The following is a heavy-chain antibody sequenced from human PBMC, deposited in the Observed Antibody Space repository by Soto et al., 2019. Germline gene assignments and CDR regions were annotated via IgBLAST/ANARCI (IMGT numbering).Heavy chain of an antibody. J-gene: IGHJ4*02. D-gene: IGHD3-3*01. CDR2: INKDATT. Sequence: QSGGSLRLSCVVSGFSLSRAWMDWVRQVPGKGLVWVSRINKDATTTYADSVKGRFTISRDTAKNTLYLQMNSLRAEDTALYYCAREDFWSFAWGQGTLVTVSS. CDR1: GFSLSRAW. V-gene: IGHV3-74*01. CDR3: AREDFWSFA.